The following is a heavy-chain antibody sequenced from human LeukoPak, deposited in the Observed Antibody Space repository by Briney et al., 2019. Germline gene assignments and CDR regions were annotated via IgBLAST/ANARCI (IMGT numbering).Heavy chain of an antibody. Sequence: LSXXXSXXXFSSYGMXWVRQAPGKGLEWVAVIWYDGSNKYYGDSVKGRSTISRDNSKKTLYLQMNSLRVEDTAVYYCARGDGYNDAEYLQHWGQXTL. J-gene: IGHJ1*01. V-gene: IGHV3-33*01. CDR1: XXXFSSYG. CDR3: ARGDGYNDAEYLQH. CDR2: IWYDGSNK. D-gene: IGHD5-24*01.